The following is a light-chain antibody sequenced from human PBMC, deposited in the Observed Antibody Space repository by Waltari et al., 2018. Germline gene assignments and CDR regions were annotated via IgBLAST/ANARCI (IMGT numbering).Light chain of an antibody. CDR3: NCRDSSGNHR. J-gene: IGLJ2*01. CDR2: GRN. V-gene: IGLV3-19*01. Sequence: WYQHKPGQAPLLVIYGRNDRPSGIPDRFFGASTGDKSSLTITGAQAEDEADYFCNCRDSSGNHRFGGGTKLTVL.